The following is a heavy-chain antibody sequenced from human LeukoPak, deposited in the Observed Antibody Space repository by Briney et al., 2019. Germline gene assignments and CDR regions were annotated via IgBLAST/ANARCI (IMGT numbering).Heavy chain of an antibody. Sequence: GDSLQISCKASGYTFTNSWIGWVRQKPGKGLEWMGIIWPGGSDTRYSPSFQGQVTISADKSITTAYLQWSSLKASDTAMYYCARQRSGWPLDFWGQGTLVTASS. D-gene: IGHD6-19*01. CDR1: GYTFTNSW. CDR3: ARQRSGWPLDF. V-gene: IGHV5-51*01. CDR2: IWPGGSDT. J-gene: IGHJ4*02.